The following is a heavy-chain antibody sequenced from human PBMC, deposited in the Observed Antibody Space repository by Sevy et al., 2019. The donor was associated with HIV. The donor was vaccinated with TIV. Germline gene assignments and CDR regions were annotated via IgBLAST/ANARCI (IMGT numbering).Heavy chain of an antibody. Sequence: GGSLRLSCAASGFTFSSYAMHWVRQAPGKGLEWVAVISYDGSNKYYADSVKGRFTISRDNSKNTLYLQMNSLRAEDTAVYYCARETGGDYSGGYFDYWGQGTMVTVSS. CDR2: ISYDGSNK. CDR1: GFTFSSYA. D-gene: IGHD4-17*01. V-gene: IGHV3-30-3*01. J-gene: IGHJ4*02. CDR3: ARETGGDYSGGYFDY.